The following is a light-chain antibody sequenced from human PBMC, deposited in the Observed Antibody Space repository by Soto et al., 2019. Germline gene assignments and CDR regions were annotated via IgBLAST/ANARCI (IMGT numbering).Light chain of an antibody. Sequence: DIVMTQSPDSLAVSLGERATINCKSSQSVLYSSNNKNYLAWYQQKPGQPPKLLIYWASTRESGVPDRFSGSGSGKDFTLTISSLQAEDVAVYYCQQYYSTPVGFCQGTKLEIK. J-gene: IGKJ2*03. CDR1: QSVLYSSNNKNY. CDR3: QQYYSTPVG. CDR2: WAS. V-gene: IGKV4-1*01.